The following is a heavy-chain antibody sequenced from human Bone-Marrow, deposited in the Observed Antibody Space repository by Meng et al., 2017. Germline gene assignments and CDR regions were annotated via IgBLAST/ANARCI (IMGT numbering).Heavy chain of an antibody. Sequence: GSLKISCTASGFTFSAYAMSWVRQTPGKGLEWVSSISGSGGGPYYADSVKGRFTISRDNSKNTLYLQMNSLRAEDTAVYYCAKDDYGDYLYNWFDPWGQGTLVTVSS. J-gene: IGHJ5*02. V-gene: IGHV3-23*01. CDR1: GFTFSAYA. CDR2: ISGSGGGP. D-gene: IGHD4-17*01. CDR3: AKDDYGDYLYNWFDP.